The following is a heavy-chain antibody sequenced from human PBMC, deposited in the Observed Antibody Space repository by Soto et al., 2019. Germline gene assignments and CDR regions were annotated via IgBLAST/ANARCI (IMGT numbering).Heavy chain of an antibody. Sequence: GGSLRLSCAASGFTFSSYAMHWVRQAPGKGLEWVAVIPYDGSNKHYADSVKGRFTISRDNSKNTPYLQMNSLRAEDTAVYYCAREGGYSYWPLYYGMDVWRQRTPVTVSS. D-gene: IGHD5-18*01. CDR1: GFTFSSYA. CDR3: AREGGYSYWPLYYGMDV. CDR2: IPYDGSNK. V-gene: IGHV3-30-3*01. J-gene: IGHJ6*02.